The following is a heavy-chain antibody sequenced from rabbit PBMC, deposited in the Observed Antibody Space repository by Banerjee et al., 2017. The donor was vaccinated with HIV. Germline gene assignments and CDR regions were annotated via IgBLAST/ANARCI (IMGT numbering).Heavy chain of an antibody. V-gene: IGHV1S7*01. CDR2: IYGGSGST. Sequence: QLKETGGGLVQPGGSLTLSCKASGFDFSSYYMSWVRQAPGKGLEWIGIIYGGSGSTDYASWANGRFTISSDNAQNTVDLQMNSLTAADTATYFCARDDAGYGGYGAYFNLWGPGTLVTVS. CDR3: ARDDAGYGGYGAYFNL. J-gene: IGHJ4*01. D-gene: IGHD7-1*01. CDR1: GFDFSSYY.